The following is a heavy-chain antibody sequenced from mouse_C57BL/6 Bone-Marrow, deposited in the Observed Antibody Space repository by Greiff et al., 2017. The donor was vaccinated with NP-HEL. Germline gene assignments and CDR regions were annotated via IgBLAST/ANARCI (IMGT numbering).Heavy chain of an antibody. V-gene: IGHV5-4*03. CDR1: GFTFSSYA. D-gene: IGHD2-2*01. CDR2: ISDGGSYT. J-gene: IGHJ2*01. CDR3: ARNVVTTEDFDY. Sequence: VKVVESGGGLVKPGGSLKLSCAASGFTFSSYAMSWVRQTPEKRLEWVATISDGGSYTYYPDNVKGRFTISRDNAKNNLYLQMSHLKSEDTAMYYCARNVVTTEDFDYWGQGTTLTVSS.